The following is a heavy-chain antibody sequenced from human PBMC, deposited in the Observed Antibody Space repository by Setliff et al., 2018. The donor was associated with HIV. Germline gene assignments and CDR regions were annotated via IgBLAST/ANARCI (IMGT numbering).Heavy chain of an antibody. D-gene: IGHD3-22*01. CDR3: AKVTGRYFDYDDDNYHNMDV. CDR1: GFTFGSHD. Sequence: GGSLRLSCVASGFTFGSHDMHWVRQAPGEGLEWVAAVSFNGKKAFYADSVRGRSTVSRENSRNTVSLQLSRLKVEDNGVYYCAKVTGRYFDYDDDNYHNMDVWGKGTTVTVSS. V-gene: IGHV3-33*03. J-gene: IGHJ6*04. CDR2: VSFNGKKA.